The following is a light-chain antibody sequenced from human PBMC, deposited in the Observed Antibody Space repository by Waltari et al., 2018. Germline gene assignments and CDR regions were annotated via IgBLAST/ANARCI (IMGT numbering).Light chain of an antibody. CDR2: GNI. Sequence: QSVLTQPPSVSGAPGQRVTISCTGSSSNIGAGYDVHWYQQLPGTAPKLLIYGNINRPSWVPDRFSCSKSGTSASLAITGLQAEDEADYYCQSYDNSLSGWVCGGGTKLTVL. CDR3: QSYDNSLSGWV. J-gene: IGLJ3*02. V-gene: IGLV1-40*01. CDR1: SSNIGAGYD.